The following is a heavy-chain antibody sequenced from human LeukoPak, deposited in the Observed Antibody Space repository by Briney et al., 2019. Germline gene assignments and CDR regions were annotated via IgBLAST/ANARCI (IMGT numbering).Heavy chain of an antibody. J-gene: IGHJ6*02. V-gene: IGHV3-74*01. Sequence: GGSLRFSCASAGFTLSSYWMHWVHLAPGGGLVLVSRIDPDGSTTNYADSVKGRFTTSRDNAKNTLYLQMNSLRAEDTALYYCTRVQAGRAGLMDVWGRGTTVTVSS. CDR1: GFTLSSYW. D-gene: IGHD6-13*01. CDR2: IDPDGSTT. CDR3: TRVQAGRAGLMDV.